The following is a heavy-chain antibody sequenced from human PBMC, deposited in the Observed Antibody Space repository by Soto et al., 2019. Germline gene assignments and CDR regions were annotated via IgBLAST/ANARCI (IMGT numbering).Heavy chain of an antibody. V-gene: IGHV4-4*07. CDR3: ARSSPRGEQLFFDF. D-gene: IGHD1-26*01. CDR1: NGSIRAYY. Sequence: SETLSLTCTVSNGSIRAYYWNWIRQPAGKGLEWIGRIYSTGTTYFNPSLKSRVTMSVDTSTNQFSLRLTSVTAADTAMYYCARSSPRGEQLFFDFWGRGAQVTVSS. CDR2: IYSTGTT. J-gene: IGHJ4*02.